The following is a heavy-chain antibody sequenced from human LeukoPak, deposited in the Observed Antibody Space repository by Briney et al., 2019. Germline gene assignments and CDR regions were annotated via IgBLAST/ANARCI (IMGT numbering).Heavy chain of an antibody. V-gene: IGHV1-2*02. CDR3: AREEYDSSGYSNWFDP. CDR2: INPNSGGT. CDR1: GYTFTGYY. Sequence: ASVKVSCKASGYTFTGYYMHWVRQAPGQGLEWMGWINPNSGGTNYAQKFQGRVTMTRDTSISTAYMELSRLRSDDTAVYYCAREEYDSSGYSNWFDPWGQGTLVTVSS. D-gene: IGHD3-22*01. J-gene: IGHJ5*02.